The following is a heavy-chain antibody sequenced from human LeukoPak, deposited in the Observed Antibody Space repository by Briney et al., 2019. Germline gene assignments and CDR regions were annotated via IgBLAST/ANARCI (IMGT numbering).Heavy chain of an antibody. J-gene: IGHJ1*01. D-gene: IGHD6-19*01. Sequence: PGGSLRLSCAASGFTFSIAWMSWVRQAPGKGLEWVAVIWYDGSNKYYGDSVRGRFTISRDNSKNMLYLEMNSLRGEDTAVYYYYRSVDGTPDSIHHWGQGTQVIVSS. CDR2: IWYDGSNK. CDR3: YRSVDGTPDSIHH. V-gene: IGHV3-33*08. CDR1: GFTFSIAW.